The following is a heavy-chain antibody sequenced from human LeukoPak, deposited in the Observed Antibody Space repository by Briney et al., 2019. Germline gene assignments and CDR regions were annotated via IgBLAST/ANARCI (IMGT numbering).Heavy chain of an antibody. CDR3: ARVWLSPYFFDY. Sequence: GASVKVSCKASGYTLTEYYIHWVRQAPGQGLEWMGFIIPDSGGTTYQQNFQGRVTMTRDTSISTFYMELSSLRPDDTAVYYCARVWLSPYFFDYWGQGTLVTVSS. CDR1: GYTLTEYY. V-gene: IGHV1-2*02. CDR2: IIPDSGGT. D-gene: IGHD3-22*01. J-gene: IGHJ4*02.